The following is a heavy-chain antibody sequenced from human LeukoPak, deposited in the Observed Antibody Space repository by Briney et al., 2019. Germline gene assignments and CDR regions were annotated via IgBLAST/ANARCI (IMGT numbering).Heavy chain of an antibody. J-gene: IGHJ4*02. D-gene: IGHD1-1*01. CDR1: GFTFSTYS. CDR3: ARYWNDRYFDY. CDR2: INNYGGST. V-gene: IGHV3-23*01. Sequence: PGGSLRLSCAASGFTFSTYSMGWVRQAPGKGLEWVSVINNYGGSTFYADSVKGRFTISRGNSKNTLYLQMNSLRAEDTAVYYCARYWNDRYFDYWGQGTLVTVSS.